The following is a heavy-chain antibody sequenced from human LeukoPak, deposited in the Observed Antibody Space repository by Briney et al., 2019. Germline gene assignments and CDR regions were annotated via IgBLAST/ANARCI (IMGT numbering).Heavy chain of an antibody. V-gene: IGHV1-69-2*01. CDR3: ATDPRIAVAGTGFDY. Sequence: ASVTLSCKVSGYTFTDYYMHWVQRAPGKGLEWMGLVDPEDDKAIYAEKFQGRVTITADTSTDTAYMELSSLRSEDTAVYYCATDPRIAVAGTGFDYWGQGTLVTVSS. J-gene: IGHJ4*02. CDR1: GYTFTDYY. CDR2: VDPEDDKA. D-gene: IGHD6-19*01.